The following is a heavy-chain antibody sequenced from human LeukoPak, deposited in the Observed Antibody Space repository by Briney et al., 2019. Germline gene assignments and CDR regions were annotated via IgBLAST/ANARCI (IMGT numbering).Heavy chain of an antibody. D-gene: IGHD6-19*01. CDR1: GFTFSSYA. Sequence: GGSLRLSCAASGFTFSSYAMHWVRQAPGKGLEWVAVISYDGSNKYYADSVKGRFTISRDNSKNTLYLQMSSLRAEDTAVYYCARGIAVAGNYWGQGTLVTVSS. CDR2: ISYDGSNK. V-gene: IGHV3-30-3*01. CDR3: ARGIAVAGNY. J-gene: IGHJ4*02.